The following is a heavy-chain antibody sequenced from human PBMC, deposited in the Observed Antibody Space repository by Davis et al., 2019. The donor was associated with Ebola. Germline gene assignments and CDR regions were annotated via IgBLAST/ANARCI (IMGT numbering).Heavy chain of an antibody. CDR3: ASLRRTITGMDDAFDV. V-gene: IGHV5-51*01. J-gene: IGHJ3*01. Sequence: GESLKISCKDSGHSFTSHWIGWVRQMPGKGLEWMGIIYTGDSDTRHSPSFRGQVALSADKSIKTAFLQWSSLKASDTAMYYCASLRRTITGMDDAFDVWGQGTMVSVSS. D-gene: IGHD2-8*02. CDR1: GHSFTSHW. CDR2: IYTGDSDT.